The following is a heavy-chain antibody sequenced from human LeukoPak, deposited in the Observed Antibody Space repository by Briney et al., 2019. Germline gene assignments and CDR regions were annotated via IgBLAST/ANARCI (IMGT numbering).Heavy chain of an antibody. CDR3: ARASGGDCCTFDY. CDR2: INHSGST. J-gene: IGHJ4*02. D-gene: IGHD2-21*02. CDR1: GGSFSGYY. Sequence: SETLSLTCAVYGGSFSGYYWSWIRQPPGKGLEWIGEINHSGSTNYNPSLKSRVTISVDTSKNQFSLKLSSVTAADTAVYYCARASGGDCCTFDYWGQGTLVTVSS. V-gene: IGHV4-34*01.